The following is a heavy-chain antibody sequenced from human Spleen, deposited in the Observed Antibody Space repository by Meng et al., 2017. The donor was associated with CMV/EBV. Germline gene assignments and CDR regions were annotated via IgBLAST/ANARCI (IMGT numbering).Heavy chain of an antibody. CDR1: GASISSYY. D-gene: IGHD2-21*01. Sequence: SETLSLTCTVSGASISSYYWSWIRQPPGKGLEWIGYFSSGGSPNYNPSLKSRVTISEDTSKNQFSLKLSSVTAADTAVYYCARLVSYVSVIPRYFDLWGRGALVTVSS. CDR3: ARLVSYVSVIPRYFDL. J-gene: IGHJ2*01. V-gene: IGHV4-59*01. CDR2: FSSGGSP.